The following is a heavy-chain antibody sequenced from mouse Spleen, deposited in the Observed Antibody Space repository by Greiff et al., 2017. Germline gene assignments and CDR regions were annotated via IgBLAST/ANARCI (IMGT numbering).Heavy chain of an antibody. CDR3: AKTKERVFAY. CDR1: GFTFSSYA. D-gene: IGHD1-3*01. J-gene: IGHJ3*01. V-gene: IGHV5-9-3*01. CDR2: ISSGGSYT. Sequence: EVQRVESGGGLVKPGGSLKLSCAASGFTFSSYAMSWVRQTPEKRLEWVATISSGGSYTYYPDSVKGRFTISRDNAKNTLYLQMSSLRSEDTAMYYCAKTKERVFAYWGQGTLVTVSA.